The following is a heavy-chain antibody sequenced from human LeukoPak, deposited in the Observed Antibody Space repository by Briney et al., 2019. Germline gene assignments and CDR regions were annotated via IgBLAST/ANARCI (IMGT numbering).Heavy chain of an antibody. CDR2: IIPIFGTA. CDR1: GYTFTSYG. V-gene: IGHV1-69*13. J-gene: IGHJ6*03. Sequence: SVKVSCKASGYTFTSYGISWVRQAPGQGLEWMGGIIPIFGTANYAQKFQGRVTITADESTSTAYMELSSLRSEDTAVYYCASKDIVVVPAAQPYYYHYMDVWGKGTTVTISS. D-gene: IGHD2-2*01. CDR3: ASKDIVVVPAAQPYYYHYMDV.